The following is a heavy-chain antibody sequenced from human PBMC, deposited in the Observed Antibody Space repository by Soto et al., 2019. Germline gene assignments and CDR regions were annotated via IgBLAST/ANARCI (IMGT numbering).Heavy chain of an antibody. CDR3: ARRAIKFGGVIVSDAFDI. CDR2: IYYSGST. Sequence: QLQLQESGPGLVKPSETLSLTCTVSGGSISSSSYYWGWIRQPPGKGLEWIGSIYYSGSTYYNPSLKSRVTLSVDTSKDQFSLKLSSVTAADTAVYYCARRAIKFGGVIVSDAFDIWGQGTMVNVSS. D-gene: IGHD3-16*02. CDR1: GGSISSSSYY. V-gene: IGHV4-39*01. J-gene: IGHJ3*02.